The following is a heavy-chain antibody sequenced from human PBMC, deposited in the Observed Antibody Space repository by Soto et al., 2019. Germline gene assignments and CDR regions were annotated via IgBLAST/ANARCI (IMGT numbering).Heavy chain of an antibody. Sequence: GESLKISCKGSGYSFTSYWIGWVRQMPGKGLEWMGIIYPGDSDTRYSPSFQGQVTISADKSIGTAYLQWSSLKASDTAMYYCARQVTVTTHLGYYYYGMDVWGQGTTVTVSS. CDR3: ARQVTVTTHLGYYYYGMDV. J-gene: IGHJ6*02. CDR2: IYPGDSDT. D-gene: IGHD4-4*01. V-gene: IGHV5-51*01. CDR1: GYSFTSYW.